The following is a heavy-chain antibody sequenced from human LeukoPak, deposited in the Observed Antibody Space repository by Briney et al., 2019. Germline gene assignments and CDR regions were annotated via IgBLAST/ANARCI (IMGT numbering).Heavy chain of an antibody. CDR2: IYPDDSDT. V-gene: IGHV5-51*01. J-gene: IGHJ4*02. D-gene: IGHD5-18*01. CDR3: ARRQGQLWLFDY. CDR1: GYSFTTYW. Sequence: PGESLKISCKGSGYSFTTYWLAWVRQMPGKGLEWMGIIYPDDSDTRYSPSFQGQVTISADKSVSTAYLQWSSLKASDTAMYYCARRQGQLWLFDYWGQGTLVSVSS.